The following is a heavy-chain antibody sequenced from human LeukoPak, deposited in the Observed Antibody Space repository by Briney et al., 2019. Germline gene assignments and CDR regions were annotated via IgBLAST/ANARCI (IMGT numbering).Heavy chain of an antibody. CDR3: ASIPDIVVAEYCFDY. Sequence: PGGSLRLSCAPSGFTSSSDWVSWVRQAPGKGRGGVASIKQDVSEKYSVDSVKGRFTISRDNAKNSLYLQMNSLRAEDTAVYYCASIPDIVVAEYCFDYWGQGTLVTVSS. CDR1: GFTSSSDW. CDR2: IKQDVSEK. D-gene: IGHD2-21*01. J-gene: IGHJ4*02. V-gene: IGHV3-7*01.